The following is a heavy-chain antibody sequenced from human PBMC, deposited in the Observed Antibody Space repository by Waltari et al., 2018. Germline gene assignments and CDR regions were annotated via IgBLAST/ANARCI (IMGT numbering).Heavy chain of an antibody. J-gene: IGHJ4*02. CDR1: GDSMSSNNF. D-gene: IGHD2-15*01. V-gene: IGHV4-4*02. Sequence: QLQLQQSGPGLVKPSESLSLTCAVSGDSMSSNNFWSWVRQSPGKGLEWIGQVHRSGRTNYNPSLASRVTISIDTSNNQFSLRMPSPTAADTAMYYCARDRGRGLYLDSRGQGTLVSVSP. CDR3: ARDRGRGLYLDS. CDR2: VHRSGRT.